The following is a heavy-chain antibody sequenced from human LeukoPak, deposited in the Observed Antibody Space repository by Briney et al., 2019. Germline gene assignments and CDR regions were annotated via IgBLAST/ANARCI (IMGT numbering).Heavy chain of an antibody. D-gene: IGHD3-10*01. CDR1: GGTFSSYA. CDR3: ARGEFGGYYYYYYMDV. J-gene: IGHJ6*03. Sequence: SVKVSCKASGGTFSSYAISWVREAPGQGLEWMGGIIPIFGTANYAQKFQGRVTITADESTSTAYMELSSLRSEDTAVYYCARGEFGGYYYYYYMDVWGKGTTVTVSS. V-gene: IGHV1-69*01. CDR2: IIPIFGTA.